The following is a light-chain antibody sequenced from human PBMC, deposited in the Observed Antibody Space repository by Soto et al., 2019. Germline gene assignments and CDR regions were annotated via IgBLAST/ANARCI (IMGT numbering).Light chain of an antibody. J-gene: IGKJ2*01. Sequence: EIVMTQSPATLSVSPGGSATLSCRASQHVSSNFAWYRQKPGQAPTLLIYRASTRATGIPARFSGSGSGTEFTLHISSLQYEDFAVYYCLQYNNWPYTFGQGTKLESK. CDR1: QHVSSN. V-gene: IGKV3-15*01. CDR3: LQYNNWPYT. CDR2: RAS.